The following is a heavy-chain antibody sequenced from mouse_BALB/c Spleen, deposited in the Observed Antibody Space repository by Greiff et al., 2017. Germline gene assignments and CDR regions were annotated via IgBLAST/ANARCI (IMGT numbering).Heavy chain of an antibody. V-gene: IGHV1-54*01. Sequence: VKLQESGAELVRPGTSVKVSCKASGYAFTNYLIEWVKQRPGQGLEWIGVINPGSGGTNYNEKFKGKATLTADKSSSTAYMQLSSLTSDDSAVYFCARGYDYDRFAYWGQGTLVTVSA. J-gene: IGHJ3*01. CDR3: ARGYDYDRFAY. CDR1: GYAFTNYL. CDR2: INPGSGGT. D-gene: IGHD2-4*01.